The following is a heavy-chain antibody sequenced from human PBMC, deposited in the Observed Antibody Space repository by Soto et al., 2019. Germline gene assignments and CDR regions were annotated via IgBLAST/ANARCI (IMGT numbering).Heavy chain of an antibody. CDR3: ARGFLARDHYYYMDV. CDR2: MNSKSGNT. J-gene: IGHJ6*03. CDR1: GYTFTTYD. V-gene: IGHV1-8*01. Sequence: QVQLVQSGAEVKKPGASVKVSCEASGYTFTTYDINWVRQATGQGLEWMGWMNSKSGNTGYAQKFQGRLTMTRDPSISTAYMELSSLTSDDVAIYFCARGFLARDHYYYMDVWGKGTTVTVSS.